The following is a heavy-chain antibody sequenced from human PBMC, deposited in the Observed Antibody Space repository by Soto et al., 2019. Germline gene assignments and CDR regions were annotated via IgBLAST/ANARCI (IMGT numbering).Heavy chain of an antibody. V-gene: IGHV4-31*02. CDR2: IYYTGST. CDR3: ACIFSGGYGYGFYYYGMDV. D-gene: IGHD5-18*01. J-gene: IGHJ6*02. CDR1: EGSISSSSYY. Sequence: LQLLSLTCTVSEGSISSSSYYWTWIRQHPGKGLEWIGYIYYTGSTYYNPSLKSRVTISVDTSKNQFSLKLSSVTAADTAVYYCACIFSGGYGYGFYYYGMDVWGQGTTVTVSS.